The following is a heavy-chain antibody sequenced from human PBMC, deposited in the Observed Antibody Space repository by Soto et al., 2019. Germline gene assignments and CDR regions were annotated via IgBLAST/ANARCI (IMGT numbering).Heavy chain of an antibody. CDR1: GFRFSIHS. CDR2: ISVDGTST. J-gene: IGHJ4*02. Sequence: GGSLRLSCAASGFRFSIHSMHWVRQAPGKGLEWVAYISVDGTSTEYADSVQGRFIISRDNAKNSLCLQMNSLRADDSAVYFCARDGAYNVDYWGQGSLVTVSS. CDR3: ARDGAYNVDY. D-gene: IGHD3-16*01. V-gene: IGHV3-48*01.